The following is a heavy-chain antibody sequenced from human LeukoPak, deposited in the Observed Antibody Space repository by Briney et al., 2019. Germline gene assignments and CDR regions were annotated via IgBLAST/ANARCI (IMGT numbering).Heavy chain of an antibody. CDR1: GFTFSSYG. Sequence: PGRSLRLSCAASGFTFSSYGMHWVRQAPGKGLEWVAVIWYDGSNKYYADSVKGRFTIYRDNSKNTLYLQMNSLRAEDTAVYYCAKEVLSGYSYGYFDYWGQGTLVTVSS. V-gene: IGHV3-33*06. J-gene: IGHJ4*02. CDR3: AKEVLSGYSYGYFDY. D-gene: IGHD5-18*01. CDR2: IWYDGSNK.